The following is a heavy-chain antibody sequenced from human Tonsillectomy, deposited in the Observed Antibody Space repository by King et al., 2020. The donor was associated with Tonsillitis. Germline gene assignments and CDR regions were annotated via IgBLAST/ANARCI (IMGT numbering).Heavy chain of an antibody. Sequence: VQLVEAGGGVVQPGGSLRISCVASAFTFSNYAMSWVRQAPGKGLEWVSSIEGDGSGTFYADSVKGRFTISRDNSMRTLSLQMSSLRAEDTAVYFCAKDFVSGNGIFDPFDIRGPGTMVTVSS. CDR3: AKDFVSGNGIFDPFDI. CDR1: AFTFSNYA. CDR2: IEGDGSGT. J-gene: IGHJ3*02. V-gene: IGHV3-23*04. D-gene: IGHD3-9*01.